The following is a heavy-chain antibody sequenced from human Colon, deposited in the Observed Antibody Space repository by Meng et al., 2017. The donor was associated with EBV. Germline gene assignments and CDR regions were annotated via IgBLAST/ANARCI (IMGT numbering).Heavy chain of an antibody. V-gene: IGHV4-39*07. D-gene: IGHD3-3*02. CDR3: VISSHN. Sequence: QAAGPGRAEPSATLSLTCTISVGSITSTSSYWGCVRQPPGKGLEWIGSIYYRGSTNYNPSIKSRISMSVDMSKNQFSLKVNSVTAADTAIYYCVISSHNWGQGTLVTVSS. J-gene: IGHJ4*02. CDR2: IYYRGST. CDR1: VGSITSTSSY.